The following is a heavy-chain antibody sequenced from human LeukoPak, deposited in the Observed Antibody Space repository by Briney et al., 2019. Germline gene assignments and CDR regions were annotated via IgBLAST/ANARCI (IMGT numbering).Heavy chain of an antibody. D-gene: IGHD1-26*01. Sequence: SRTLSLTCTVSGGSISSYYWSWIRQPPGKGLEWIGYIYYSGSTNYNPSLKSRVTISVDTSKNQFSLKLSSVTAADTAVYYCAREVGATSAFDIWGQGTMVTVSS. CDR1: GGSISSYY. V-gene: IGHV4-59*01. CDR3: AREVGATSAFDI. CDR2: IYYSGST. J-gene: IGHJ3*02.